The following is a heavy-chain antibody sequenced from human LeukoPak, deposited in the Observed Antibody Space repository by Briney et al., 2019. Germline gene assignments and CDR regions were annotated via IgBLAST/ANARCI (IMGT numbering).Heavy chain of an antibody. CDR1: GGSISSYY. CDR2: MYYSGST. CDR3: ARQLGYCSRTSCYPWFDP. V-gene: IGHV4-59*08. D-gene: IGHD2-2*01. Sequence: PSETLSLTCTVSGGSISSYYWSWLRQPPGKGLEWIGYMYYSGSTNYNPSLKSRVTISVDTSKNQYSLKLRSVTAADTAVYYCARQLGYCSRTSCYPWFDPWGQGTLVTVSS. J-gene: IGHJ5*02.